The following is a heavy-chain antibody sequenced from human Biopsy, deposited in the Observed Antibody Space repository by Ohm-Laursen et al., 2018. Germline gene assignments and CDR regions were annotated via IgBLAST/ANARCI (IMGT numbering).Heavy chain of an antibody. V-gene: IGHV4-34*01. CDR2: INHRGFT. CDR1: GGSLSGYY. CDR3: AKNLAVSSYALDI. J-gene: IGHJ3*02. D-gene: IGHD2/OR15-2a*01. Sequence: SDTLSLTCPVYGGSLSGYYWNWIRQSPGKGLEWTGKINHRGFTSNNPSLKSRVTISVDTSKNQFSLKLGSVTAADTAVYYCAKNLAVSSYALDIWGQGTMVTVSS.